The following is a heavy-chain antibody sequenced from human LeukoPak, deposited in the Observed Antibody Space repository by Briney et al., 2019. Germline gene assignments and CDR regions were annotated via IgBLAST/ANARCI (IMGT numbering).Heavy chain of an antibody. J-gene: IGHJ4*02. Sequence: ASVKVSCKASGYTFTNYYMHWVRQGPGLGSEWMGWINPKSGGTSYPQKFQGRLTMTRDTSISTAYMELSRLGSDDTAVYYCVPSENYYYFDYWGQGTLVTVSS. V-gene: IGHV1-2*02. CDR1: GYTFTNYY. CDR2: INPKSGGT. D-gene: IGHD1-26*01. CDR3: VPSENYYYFDY.